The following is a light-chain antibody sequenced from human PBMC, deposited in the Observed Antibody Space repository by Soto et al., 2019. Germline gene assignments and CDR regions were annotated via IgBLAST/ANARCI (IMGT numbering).Light chain of an antibody. CDR1: QGISNY. CDR2: AAS. CDR3: QKYSSAPPPLP. Sequence: DIQMTQSPSSLSASVGDRVTITCRASQGISNYLAWYQQKPGKVPKLLIYAASTLQSGVPSRFSGSGSGTDFTLTISSLQPEDVATYYCQKYSSAPPPLPFGGGTKVEIK. J-gene: IGKJ4*01. V-gene: IGKV1-27*01.